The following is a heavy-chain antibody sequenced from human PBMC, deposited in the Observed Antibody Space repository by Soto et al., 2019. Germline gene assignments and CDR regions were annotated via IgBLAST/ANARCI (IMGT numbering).Heavy chain of an antibody. Sequence: GASVKVSCKASGYTFTGYYMHWVRQAPGQGLEWMGWINPNSGGTNYAQKFQGWVTMTRDTSISTAYMELSRLRSDDTAVYYCARGLHLGELSPGGYWGQGTLVNVAS. J-gene: IGHJ4*02. D-gene: IGHD3-16*02. CDR1: GYTFTGYY. V-gene: IGHV1-2*04. CDR3: ARGLHLGELSPGGY. CDR2: INPNSGGT.